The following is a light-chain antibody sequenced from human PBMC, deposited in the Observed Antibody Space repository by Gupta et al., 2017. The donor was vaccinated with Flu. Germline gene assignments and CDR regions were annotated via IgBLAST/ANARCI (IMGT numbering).Light chain of an antibody. CDR3: QQYNNYSRT. Sequence: PSTLSASIGDRVTITGRSSQSISSWLAWYQQKPGKAPKLLIYKASTGESGVPSRFSGSGSGTEFTLTISSLQPDDFATYYCQQYNNYSRTFGQGTKVEIK. CDR2: KAS. CDR1: QSISSW. J-gene: IGKJ1*01. V-gene: IGKV1-5*03.